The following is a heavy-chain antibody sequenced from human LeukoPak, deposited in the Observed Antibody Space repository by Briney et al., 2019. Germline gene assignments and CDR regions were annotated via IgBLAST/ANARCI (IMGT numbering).Heavy chain of an antibody. J-gene: IGHJ4*02. CDR3: ARDRDDGGFEY. V-gene: IGHV3-7*01. D-gene: IGHD4-23*01. CDR1: GFTFPNYW. CDR2: INQGGRVK. Sequence: PGGSLRLSCVASGFTFPNYWMSWVRQAPEKGLGWVANINQGGRVKQYVDSMKGRFTISRDNAKNSLYLQMNSLRAEDTAVYYCARDRDDGGFEYWGQGTLVTVSS.